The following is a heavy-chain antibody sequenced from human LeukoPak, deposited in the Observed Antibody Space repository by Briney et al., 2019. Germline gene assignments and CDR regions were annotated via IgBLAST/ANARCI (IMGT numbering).Heavy chain of an antibody. CDR3: ARHIHEVEMATIHLDV. CDR2: IYPGDSDT. Sequence: GESLKISCKGSGYSFTSYWIGWVRQMPGKGLEWMGIIYPGDSDTRYSPSFQGQVTISADKSISTAYLQWSSLKASGTAMYYCARHIHEVEMATIHLDVWGQGTTVTVSS. V-gene: IGHV5-51*01. J-gene: IGHJ6*02. CDR1: GYSFTSYW. D-gene: IGHD5-24*01.